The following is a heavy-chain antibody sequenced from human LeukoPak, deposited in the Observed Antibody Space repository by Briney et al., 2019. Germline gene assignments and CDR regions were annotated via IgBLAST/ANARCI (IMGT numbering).Heavy chain of an antibody. V-gene: IGHV3-23*01. Sequence: GGSLRLSCAASGFTFSSYAMSWVRQAPGKGLEWVPAISGSGGSTYYADSVKGRFTISRDNSKNTLYLQMNSLRAEDTAVYYCAKSGGYCTNGVCYTPFDYWGQGTLVTVSS. CDR1: GFTFSSYA. D-gene: IGHD2-8*01. J-gene: IGHJ4*02. CDR2: ISGSGGST. CDR3: AKSGGYCTNGVCYTPFDY.